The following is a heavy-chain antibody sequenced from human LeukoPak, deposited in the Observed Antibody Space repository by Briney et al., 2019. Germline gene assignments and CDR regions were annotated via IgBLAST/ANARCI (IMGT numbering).Heavy chain of an antibody. Sequence: ASVKVSCKASGYTFTGYDMHWVRQAPGQGLEWMGRINPNSGGTNYAQKFQGRVTMTRDTSISTAYMELSRLRSDDTAVYYCARDRGYCSGGSCYKTLGXWGQGTLVTV. CDR2: INPNSGGT. J-gene: IGHJ4*02. CDR1: GYTFTGYD. CDR3: ARDRGYCSGGSCYKTLGX. V-gene: IGHV1-2*06. D-gene: IGHD2-15*01.